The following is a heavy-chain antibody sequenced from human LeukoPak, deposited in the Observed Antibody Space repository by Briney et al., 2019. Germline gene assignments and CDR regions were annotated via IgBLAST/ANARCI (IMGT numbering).Heavy chain of an antibody. CDR1: GYTSTGYY. J-gene: IGHJ4*02. CDR2: INPNSGGT. D-gene: IGHD3-22*01. CDR3: LTYYYDSSGGY. Sequence: ASVKVSCKASGYTSTGYYMHWVRQAPGQGLEWMGWINPNSGGTNYAQKFQGRVTMTRDTSISTAYMELSRLRSDDTAVYYCLTYYYDSSGGYWGQGTLVTVSS. V-gene: IGHV1-2*02.